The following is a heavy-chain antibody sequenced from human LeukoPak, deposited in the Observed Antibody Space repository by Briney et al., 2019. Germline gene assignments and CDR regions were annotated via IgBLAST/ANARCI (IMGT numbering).Heavy chain of an antibody. J-gene: IGHJ4*02. CDR2: INPNSGGT. Sequence: GAPVKVSCKASGYTFTGYYMHWVRQAPGQGLEWMGWINPNSGGTNYAQKFQGRVTMTRDTSISTAYMELSRLRSDDTAVYYCANIFNYYDSSGYYSVEGELDYWGQGTLVTVSS. CDR1: GYTFTGYY. V-gene: IGHV1-2*02. CDR3: ANIFNYYDSSGYYSVEGELDY. D-gene: IGHD3-22*01.